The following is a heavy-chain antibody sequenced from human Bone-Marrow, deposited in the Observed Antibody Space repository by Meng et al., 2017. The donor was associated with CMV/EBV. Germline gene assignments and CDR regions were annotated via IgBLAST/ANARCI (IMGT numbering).Heavy chain of an antibody. CDR1: GYTFTSYG. Sequence: ASVKVSCKASGYTFTSYGISWVRQAPGQGLEWMGWISAYNGNTNYAQKLQGRVTMTTDTSTSTAYMELRSLRSDDTAVYYCARVPSYCSGGSCWQNGMDVWGPGTTVTVSS. J-gene: IGHJ6*02. CDR3: ARVPSYCSGGSCWQNGMDV. D-gene: IGHD2-15*01. CDR2: ISAYNGNT. V-gene: IGHV1-18*01.